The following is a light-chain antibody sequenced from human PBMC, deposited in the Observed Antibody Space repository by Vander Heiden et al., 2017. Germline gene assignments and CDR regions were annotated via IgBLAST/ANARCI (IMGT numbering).Light chain of an antibody. CDR3: QQYNNWPPWT. V-gene: IGKV3-15*01. CDR2: GAS. Sequence: EIVMTQSPATLSVSPGERATLSCRASQSVSSNLAWYQQKPGQPPRLLIYGASTRTTGIPARFSGSGSGTEFTLTISSRQSEDFAVYYCQQYNNWPPWTFGQGTKVEIK. J-gene: IGKJ1*01. CDR1: QSVSSN.